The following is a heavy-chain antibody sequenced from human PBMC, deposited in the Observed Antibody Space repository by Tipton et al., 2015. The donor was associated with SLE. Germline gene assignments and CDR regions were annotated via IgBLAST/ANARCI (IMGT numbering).Heavy chain of an antibody. CDR2: IYTSGST. Sequence: TLSLTCTVSGGSLSRYYWSWIRQPAGKGLEWIGRIYTSGSTNYNPSLKSRVTISVDTSKNQFSLRLSSVTAADTAMFYCASGTLEWSHEPDYWGQGTLVTVSS. J-gene: IGHJ4*02. V-gene: IGHV4-4*07. CDR3: ASGTLEWSHEPDY. D-gene: IGHD3-3*01. CDR1: GGSLSRYY.